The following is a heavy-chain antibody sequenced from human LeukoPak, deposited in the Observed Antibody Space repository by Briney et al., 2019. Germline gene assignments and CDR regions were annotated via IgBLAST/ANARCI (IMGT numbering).Heavy chain of an antibody. CDR1: GYTLTELS. CDR2: FDPEDGET. Sequence: ASVKVSCKVSGYTLTELSMHWVRQAPGKGLEWMGGFDPEDGETIYAQKFQGRVTMTEDTPTDTAYMELSSLRSEDTAVYYCLVGELLYFDYWGQGTLVTVSS. D-gene: IGHD3-10*01. J-gene: IGHJ4*02. CDR3: LVGELLYFDY. V-gene: IGHV1-24*01.